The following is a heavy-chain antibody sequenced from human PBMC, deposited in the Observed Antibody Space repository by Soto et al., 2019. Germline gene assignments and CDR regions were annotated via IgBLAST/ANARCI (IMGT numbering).Heavy chain of an antibody. J-gene: IGHJ6*02. CDR2: ISAYNGNT. Sequence: ASVKVSCKASGYTFTSYGISWVRQAPGQGLGWMGWISAYNGNTNYAQKLQGRVTMTTDTSTSTAYMELRSLRSDDTAVYYCARGPFGRYFDWLGLDVWGQGTTVTVSS. CDR1: GYTFTSYG. D-gene: IGHD3-9*01. V-gene: IGHV1-18*01. CDR3: ARGPFGRYFDWLGLDV.